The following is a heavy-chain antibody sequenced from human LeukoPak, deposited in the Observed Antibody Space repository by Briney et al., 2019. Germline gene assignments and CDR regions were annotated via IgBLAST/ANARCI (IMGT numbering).Heavy chain of an antibody. CDR2: IYYSGST. CDR3: AKSGGYGLIDY. J-gene: IGHJ4*02. D-gene: IGHD1-26*01. Sequence: SETLSLTCTVSGASVSGSAYYWGWLRQPPGTGLEWIGNIYYSGSTYYNESLESRVTISIDTSKNQFSLKLNSVTAADTAMYYCAKSGGYGLIDYWGQGTLVTVSS. V-gene: IGHV4-39*01. CDR1: GASVSGSAYY.